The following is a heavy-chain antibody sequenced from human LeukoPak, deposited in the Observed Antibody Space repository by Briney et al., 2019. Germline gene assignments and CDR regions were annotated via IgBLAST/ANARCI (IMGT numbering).Heavy chain of an antibody. V-gene: IGHV1-18*01. CDR3: ARAASIVVVVAAIDY. CDR2: ISAYNGNT. J-gene: IGHJ4*02. CDR1: GCTFTSYG. Sequence: GASVKVSCKASGCTFTSYGISWVRQAPGQGLEWMGWISAYNGNTNYAQKLQGRVTMTTDTSTSTAYMELRSLRSDDTAVYYCARAASIVVVVAAIDYWGQGTLVTVSS. D-gene: IGHD2-15*01.